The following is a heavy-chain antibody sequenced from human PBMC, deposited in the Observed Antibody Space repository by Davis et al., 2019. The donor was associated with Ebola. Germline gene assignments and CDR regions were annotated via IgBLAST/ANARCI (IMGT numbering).Heavy chain of an antibody. CDR3: ARERYYYDSSGYYPV. CDR2: IWYDGSNK. Sequence: GGSLRLSCAASGFTFSSYGMHWVRQAPGKGLEWVAVIWYDGSNKYYADSVKGRFTTSRDNSKNTLYLQMNSLRAEDTAVYYCARERYYYDSSGYYPVWGQGTLVTVSS. J-gene: IGHJ4*02. V-gene: IGHV3-33*01. D-gene: IGHD3-22*01. CDR1: GFTFSSYG.